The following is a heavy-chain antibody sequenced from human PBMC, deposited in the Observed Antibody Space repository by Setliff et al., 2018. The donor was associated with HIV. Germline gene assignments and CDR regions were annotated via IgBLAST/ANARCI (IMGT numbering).Heavy chain of an antibody. CDR3: ARESHRGSIGYTLGHYIDV. Sequence: GASVKVSCKASGYIFTSYDVNWVRQAPGQGLEWMGWMDPNNGHTTYAQNFQGRVTITRDTSVSTAYMELSSLRSEDTAVYYCARESHRGSIGYTLGHYIDVWGKGTTVTVSS. V-gene: IGHV1-8*03. CDR1: GYIFTSYD. J-gene: IGHJ6*03. D-gene: IGHD3-16*02. CDR2: MDPNNGHT.